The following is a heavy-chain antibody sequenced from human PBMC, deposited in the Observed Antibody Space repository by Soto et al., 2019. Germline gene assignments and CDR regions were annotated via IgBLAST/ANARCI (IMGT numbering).Heavy chain of an antibody. CDR1: GITFRRTA. J-gene: IGHJ6*02. CDR3: GADAHRAEDPSRPTYSTYSVDC. D-gene: IGHD2-21*01. V-gene: IGHV1-58*01. CDR2: IVVGTGST. Sequence: GASVKVSCKASGITFRRTAGQWVGQALGQRLEWIGRIVVGTGSTTYAQIVQERIAITRDMSTNTAYMELSGLRPEETATYYCGADAHRAEDPSRPTYSTYSVDCWRQGTTVIVS.